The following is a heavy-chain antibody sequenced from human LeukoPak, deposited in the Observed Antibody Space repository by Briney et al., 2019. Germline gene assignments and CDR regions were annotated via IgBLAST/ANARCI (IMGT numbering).Heavy chain of an antibody. CDR3: TTDEASPYYFDY. Sequence: GGSLRLSCAASGFTFSGSDMVWVRQAPGKGLEWVGRIKSKTDGGTTDYAAPVKGRFTISRDDSKNTLYLQMNSLKTEDTAVYYCTTDEASPYYFDYWGQGTLVTVSS. J-gene: IGHJ4*02. CDR2: IKSKTDGGTT. V-gene: IGHV3-15*01. D-gene: IGHD2-2*01. CDR1: GFTFSGSD.